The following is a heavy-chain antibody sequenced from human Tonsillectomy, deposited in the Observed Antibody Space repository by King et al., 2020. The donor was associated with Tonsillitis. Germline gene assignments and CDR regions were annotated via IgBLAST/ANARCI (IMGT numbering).Heavy chain of an antibody. CDR3: ARVRNTGGTYYFDF. J-gene: IGHJ4*02. V-gene: IGHV3-21*01. CDR2: IASRGSDK. D-gene: IGHD2-8*02. CDR1: GFSFSSYS. Sequence: DVQLVESGGGLVKPGGSLRLSCAASGFSFSSYSMTWVRQAPGQGLEWVSSIASRGSDKSFADSVKGRFAISRDNAKNSLYLQMNSLRAEDTAIYYCARVRNTGGTYYFDFWGQGTLVTVSS.